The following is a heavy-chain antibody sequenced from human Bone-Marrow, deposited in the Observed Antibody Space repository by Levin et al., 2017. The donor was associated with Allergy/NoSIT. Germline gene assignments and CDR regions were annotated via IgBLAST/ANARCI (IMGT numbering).Heavy chain of an antibody. D-gene: IGHD1-1*01. V-gene: IGHV3-33*01. CDR2: IWYDGTDK. CDR3: ARDLDTSELFDS. Sequence: SCAASGFNFSDRGMHWVRQAPGKGLEWVGIIWYDGTDKHYADSVRGRFIISRDNSKNTLYLQMNSLRAEDTAVYYCARDLDTSELFDSWGQGTLVTVAS. J-gene: IGHJ4*02. CDR1: GFNFSDRG.